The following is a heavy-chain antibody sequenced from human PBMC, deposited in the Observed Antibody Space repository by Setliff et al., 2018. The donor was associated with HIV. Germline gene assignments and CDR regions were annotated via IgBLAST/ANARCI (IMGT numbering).Heavy chain of an antibody. CDR2: ISSYNDNT. V-gene: IGHV1-18*01. D-gene: IGHD2-15*01. Sequence: ASVKVSCKASGYSFTNYGISWVRQAPGQGLEWMGWISSYNDNTNYALNHQGRVTMTTDTSTSTAYMELRSLRSDDTAVYYCARDDVGYCSGGSCYHLFDTFDIWGQGTVVTVSS. J-gene: IGHJ3*02. CDR3: ARDDVGYCSGGSCYHLFDTFDI. CDR1: GYSFTNYG.